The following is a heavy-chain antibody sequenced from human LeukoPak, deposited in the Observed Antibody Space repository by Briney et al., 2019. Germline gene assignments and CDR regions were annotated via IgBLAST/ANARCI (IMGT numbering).Heavy chain of an antibody. D-gene: IGHD2-21*01. CDR1: GLTFSNYG. CDR2: ISSTGGTT. V-gene: IGHV3-23*01. J-gene: IGHJ3*02. Sequence: GGSLRLSCVASGLTFSNYGISWVRQAPGKGLEWVSAISSTGGTTYYADSVKGHFTISRDDSKNTLYLQMNSLKTEDTAVYYCITEFLIWGQGTMVTVSS. CDR3: ITEFLI.